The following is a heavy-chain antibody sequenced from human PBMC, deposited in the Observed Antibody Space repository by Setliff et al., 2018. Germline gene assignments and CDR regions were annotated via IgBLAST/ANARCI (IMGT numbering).Heavy chain of an antibody. V-gene: IGHV4-34*01. CDR2: INHSGKA. Sequence: SETLSLTCAASGGSFSDYYWTWIRQPPGKGLEWIGEINHSGKAYYNPSLKSRVTMSVDTSKNHVSLKLSSVTAADTAVYYCARAHTWSLPNDNSGYPGWFDPWGQGTLVTV. D-gene: IGHD3-22*01. CDR3: ARAHTWSLPNDNSGYPGWFDP. CDR1: GGSFSDYY. J-gene: IGHJ5*02.